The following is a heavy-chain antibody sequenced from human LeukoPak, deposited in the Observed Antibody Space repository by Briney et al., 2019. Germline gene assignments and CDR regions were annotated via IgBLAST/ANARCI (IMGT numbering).Heavy chain of an antibody. D-gene: IGHD3-22*01. CDR1: GGSISSSSYY. V-gene: IGHV4-39*01. CDR2: IYYSGST. Sequence: SETLSLTCTVSGGSISSSSYYWGWIRQPPGKGLEWIGSIYYSGSTYYNPSLKSRVTISVDTSKDQFSLKLSSVTAADTAVYYCARHERAYYYDSSGYFAAWGQGTLVTVSS. CDR3: ARHERAYYYDSSGYFAA. J-gene: IGHJ5*02.